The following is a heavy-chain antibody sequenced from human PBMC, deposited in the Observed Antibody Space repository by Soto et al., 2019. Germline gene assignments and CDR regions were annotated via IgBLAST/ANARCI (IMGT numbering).Heavy chain of an antibody. CDR3: AKVVRADSTSSNFYYYSGIDV. Sequence: QVQMVESGGGVVQPGRSLRLSCAASGFSFSTYGMHWVRQAPGKGLEWMAVISNGGSNKYYADSVKGRFTISRDNSKDTLFLQMNSLRGEDTAVYYCAKVVRADSTSSNFYYYSGIDVWGQGTTVTVSS. D-gene: IGHD6-6*01. CDR2: ISNGGSNK. J-gene: IGHJ6*02. V-gene: IGHV3-30*18. CDR1: GFSFSTYG.